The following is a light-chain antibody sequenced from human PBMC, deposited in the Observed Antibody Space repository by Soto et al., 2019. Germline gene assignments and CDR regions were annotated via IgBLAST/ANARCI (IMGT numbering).Light chain of an antibody. CDR2: DVS. CDR3: SSYTTSNTRQIV. V-gene: IGLV2-14*03. Sequence: QSALTQPASVSGSPGQSITISYTGTSSDVGGYNYVSWYQHHPGKAPKLMIYDVSNRPSGVSNRFSGPKSGNTASLTISGLQPEDEADYYCSSYTTSNTRQIVFGTGTKVTVL. CDR1: SSDVGGYNY. J-gene: IGLJ1*01.